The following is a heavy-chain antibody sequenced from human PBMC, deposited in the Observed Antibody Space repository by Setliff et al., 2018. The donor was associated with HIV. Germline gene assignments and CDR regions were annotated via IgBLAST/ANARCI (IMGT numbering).Heavy chain of an antibody. CDR1: GFSFNNYS. Sequence: PGGSLRLSCAASGFSFNNYSMNWVRQTPGKGLEWLSYISGSGSTIFYADSVKGRFTISRDNAKNSLYLQMNSLRAEDTAIYYCALLWPFDYWGQGTQVTVSS. CDR2: ISGSGSTI. V-gene: IGHV3-48*04. D-gene: IGHD1-26*01. J-gene: IGHJ4*02. CDR3: ALLWPFDY.